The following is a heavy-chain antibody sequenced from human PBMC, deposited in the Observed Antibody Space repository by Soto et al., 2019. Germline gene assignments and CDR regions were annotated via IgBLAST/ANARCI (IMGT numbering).Heavy chain of an antibody. V-gene: IGHV4-4*02. CDR2: IYQSGNT. D-gene: IGHD1-20*01. CDR1: GGSITSSNC. J-gene: IGHJ4*02. CDR3: ARGIYGMSGTTDY. Sequence: QVQLQESGPGLVKPSGTLSLTCAVSGGSITSSNCWTWVRQPPGKGLEWIGEIYQSGNTNYNPSLKSRVTISVDKSKNQFSLKVNSVTAADTAIYYCARGIYGMSGTTDYWGQGTQVTVSS.